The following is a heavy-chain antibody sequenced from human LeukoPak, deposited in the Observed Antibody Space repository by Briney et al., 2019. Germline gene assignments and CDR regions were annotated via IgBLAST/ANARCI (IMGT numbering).Heavy chain of an antibody. CDR3: ATESYDYGEFDY. V-gene: IGHV1-24*01. D-gene: IGHD4-17*01. CDR2: FDPEDGET. Sequence: VASVKVSCKASGYTFTSYYMHWVRQAPGKGLEWMGGFDPEDGETIYAQKFQGRVTMTEDTSTDTAYMELSSLRSEDTAVYYCATESYDYGEFDYWGQGTLVTVSS. CDR1: GYTFTSYY. J-gene: IGHJ4*02.